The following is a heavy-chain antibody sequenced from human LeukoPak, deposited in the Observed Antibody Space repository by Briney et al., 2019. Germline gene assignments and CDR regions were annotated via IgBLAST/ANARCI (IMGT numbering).Heavy chain of an antibody. CDR1: GFSFSSYW. CDR2: IRQDESER. J-gene: IGHJ4*02. D-gene: IGHD2-15*01. CDR3: ARSRDRRYDY. V-gene: IGHV3-7*01. Sequence: GGSLRLSCEGSGFSFSSYWMTWVRQLPGKGPEWVANIRQDESERYFADSVKGRFTISRDNAKNSLYLQMNSLRAEDTAVYYCARSRDRRYDYWGQGTLVTVSS.